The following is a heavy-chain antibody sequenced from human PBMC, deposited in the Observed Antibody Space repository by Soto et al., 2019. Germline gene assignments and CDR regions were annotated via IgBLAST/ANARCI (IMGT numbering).Heavy chain of an antibody. CDR3: AKDIGWGSCHNGPHVDY. D-gene: IGHD3-10*01. V-gene: IGHV3-23*01. CDR2: ISGSDGKT. CDR1: VFSFISYA. J-gene: IGHJ4*01. Sequence: PGGSLRLSCSASVFSFISYAMSWVRQAPGKGLEWVSTISGSDGKTFYADSVKGRFSISRDTSENTVYLQMNNLRAEDTAVYYCAKDIGWGSCHNGPHVDYLGHGALVTVS.